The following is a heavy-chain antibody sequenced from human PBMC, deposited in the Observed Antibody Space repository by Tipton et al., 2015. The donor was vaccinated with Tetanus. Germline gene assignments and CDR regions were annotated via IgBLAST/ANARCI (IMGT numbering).Heavy chain of an antibody. CDR1: GFRFSGYY. CDR3: ARIHDFWSGYFDF. J-gene: IGHJ4*02. D-gene: IGHD3-3*01. V-gene: IGHV4-59*01. Sequence: LRLSCVGSGFRFSGYYWAWIRQPPGKGLEYLGYILYGGNTRYNPSLKSRVTVSADPSENQFSLNLSSVTAADTAVYYCARIHDFWSGYFDFWGQGTLVTVTS. CDR2: ILYGGNT.